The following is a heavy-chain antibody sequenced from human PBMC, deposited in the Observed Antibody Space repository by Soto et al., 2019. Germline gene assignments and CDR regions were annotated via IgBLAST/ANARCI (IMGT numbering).Heavy chain of an antibody. D-gene: IGHD6-13*01. CDR2: VYHSGTT. V-gene: IGHV4-38-2*01. CDR1: GYSISRGYY. Sequence: SSENPDLTCGVSGYSISRGYYWGWIRQPPGGGLEWIGSVYHSGTTYYNPSLKSRVTISLDPSKNQFSLNLKSVTAADTGVYYCSRLLYSSSWYAGYWGQRTRVTVFS. J-gene: IGHJ4*02. CDR3: SRLLYSSSWYAGY.